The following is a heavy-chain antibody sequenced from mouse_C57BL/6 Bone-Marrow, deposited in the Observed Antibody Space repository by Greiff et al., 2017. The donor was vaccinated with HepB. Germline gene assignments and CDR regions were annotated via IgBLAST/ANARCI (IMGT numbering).Heavy chain of an antibody. J-gene: IGHJ2*02. CDR2: INPNNGGT. Sequence: VQLQQPGPELVKPGASVKISCKASGYTFTDYYMNWVKQSHGKSLEWIGDINPNNGGTSYNQKFKGKATLTVDKSSSTAYMELRSLTSEDSAVYYCARRNYYDSTDYWGQGTSLTVSS. D-gene: IGHD1-1*01. CDR1: GYTFTDYY. V-gene: IGHV1-26*01. CDR3: ARRNYYDSTDY.